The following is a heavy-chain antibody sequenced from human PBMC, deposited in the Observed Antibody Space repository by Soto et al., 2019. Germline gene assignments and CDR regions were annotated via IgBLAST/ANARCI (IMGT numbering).Heavy chain of an antibody. CDR2: IDTSGNT. CDR3: ARYSSNWFQTEGMDV. J-gene: IGHJ6*02. Sequence: PSETLSLTCTVSGGSIGTYYWSWIRQPAGKGLEWIGRIDTSGNTNYNPSLKSRVTMSVDTSKKQFSLKLTSVTAADTAVYYCARYSSNWFQTEGMDVWGQGTTVAVSS. CDR1: GGSIGTYY. V-gene: IGHV4-4*07. D-gene: IGHD6-13*01.